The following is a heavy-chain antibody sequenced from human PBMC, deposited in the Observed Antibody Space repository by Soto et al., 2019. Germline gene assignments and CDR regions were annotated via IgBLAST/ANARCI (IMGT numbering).Heavy chain of an antibody. Sequence: PSETLSLTCSVSGDSISSSGYYWSWIRQHPGKGLEWIGYIYYSGSTYYNPSLKSRVTISVDTSKNQFSLKLSSVTAADTAVYYCASETLYYYDSSGYSGNWFDPWGQGTLVTVSS. CDR3: ASETLYYYDSSGYSGNWFDP. V-gene: IGHV4-31*03. D-gene: IGHD3-22*01. J-gene: IGHJ5*02. CDR1: GDSISSSGYY. CDR2: IYYSGST.